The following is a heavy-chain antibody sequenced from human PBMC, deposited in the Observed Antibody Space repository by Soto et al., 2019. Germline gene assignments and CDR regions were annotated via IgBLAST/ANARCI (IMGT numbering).Heavy chain of an antibody. J-gene: IGHJ4*02. CDR1: GGSISSYY. V-gene: IGHV4-59*01. CDR2: IYYSGST. CDR3: ARAHYGSGSYIFDY. Sequence: PSETLSLTCTVSGGSISSYYWSWIRQPPGKGLEWSGYIYYSGSTNYNPSLKSRVTIPIDTSKNQFSLKLSSVTASDTAVYYCARAHYGSGSYIFDYWGQGTLVTVFS. D-gene: IGHD3-10*01.